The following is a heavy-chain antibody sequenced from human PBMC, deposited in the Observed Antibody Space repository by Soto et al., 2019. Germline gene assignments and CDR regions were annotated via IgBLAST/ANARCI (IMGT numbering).Heavy chain of an antibody. Sequence: QVQLVQSGAEVKKPGSSVKVSCKASGGPFSSYPLTWVRQAPGQGLEWMGGIIPIFGIVNSAQKFQGRVWITADESTSTPYMELSSLTSEDTAVYYCARPRTTATTKGYDYWGQGTLVTVPS. CDR1: GGPFSSYP. CDR2: IIPIFGIV. D-gene: IGHD1-1*01. V-gene: IGHV1-69*01. J-gene: IGHJ4*02. CDR3: ARPRTTATTKGYDY.